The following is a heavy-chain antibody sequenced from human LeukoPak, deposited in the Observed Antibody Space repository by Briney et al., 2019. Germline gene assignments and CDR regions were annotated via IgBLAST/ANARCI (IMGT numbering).Heavy chain of an antibody. V-gene: IGHV1-18*01. CDR1: GYTFTSTG. D-gene: IGHD3-3*01. Sequence: ASVKVSCKASGYTFTSTGICWVRQAPGQGLEWMGWVSAYNGNTNYAQKFRGRVTMTRDTSTNTAYMELRSLRSDDTAVYFCARDREWYYDFWSGYSNDAFDIWGQGTMVTISS. CDR3: ARDREWYYDFWSGYSNDAFDI. J-gene: IGHJ3*02. CDR2: VSAYNGNT.